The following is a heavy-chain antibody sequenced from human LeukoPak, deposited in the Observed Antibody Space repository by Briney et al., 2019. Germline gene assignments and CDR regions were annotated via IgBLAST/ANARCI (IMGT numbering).Heavy chain of an antibody. V-gene: IGHV4-34*01. CDR3: ARDPPYYDFWSGPLMGAFDL. Sequence: SETLSLTCAVYGGSFSGYYWSWVRQPPGKGLEWIGEINHSGSTNYNPSLKSRVTISVDTSKNQFSLKLSSVTAADTAVYYCARDPPYYDFWSGPLMGAFDLWGQGTMVTVSS. CDR2: INHSGST. J-gene: IGHJ3*01. D-gene: IGHD3-3*01. CDR1: GGSFSGYY.